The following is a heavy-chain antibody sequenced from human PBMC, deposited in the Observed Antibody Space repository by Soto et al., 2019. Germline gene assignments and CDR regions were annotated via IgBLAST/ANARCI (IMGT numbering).Heavy chain of an antibody. D-gene: IGHD6-13*01. Sequence: GASVKVSCKASGYTFTRHYIHWVRQAPGQGLEWMGWINPNSGGTNYAQKFQGWVTMTRDTSISTAYMELSRLRSDDTAVYYCARGSSSWSYNWFDPWGQGTLVTVSS. J-gene: IGHJ5*02. CDR2: INPNSGGT. CDR3: ARGSSSWSYNWFDP. CDR1: GYTFTRHY. V-gene: IGHV1-2*04.